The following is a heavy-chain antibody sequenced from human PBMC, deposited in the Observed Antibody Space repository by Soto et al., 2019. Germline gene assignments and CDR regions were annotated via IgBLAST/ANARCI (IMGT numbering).Heavy chain of an antibody. CDR1: GYSFTSYW. CDR2: IYPGDSDT. D-gene: IGHD1-26*01. CDR3: GSLPVGAYFEYFQH. J-gene: IGHJ1*01. Sequence: GESLKISCKGSGYSFTSYWIGWVRQMPGKGLEWMGIIYPGDSDTRISPSFQGQVTMSADKSINTAYLQWTSLKASDTAMYYCGSLPVGAYFEYFQHWGQGTVVTVSS. V-gene: IGHV5-51*01.